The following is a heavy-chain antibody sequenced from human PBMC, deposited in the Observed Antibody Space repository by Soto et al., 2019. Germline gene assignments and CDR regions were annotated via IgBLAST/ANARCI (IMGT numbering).Heavy chain of an antibody. V-gene: IGHV4-4*02. D-gene: IGHD6-13*01. CDR3: AGERAAGYAMDV. Sequence: QVQLQESGPGLVKPSGTLSLTCAVSGGSISSSNWCSWVRQPPGKGLEWIGEIYHSGSTNYNPSLKSRVTTSVEKSKNQFSLKLSSVSAADTAVYYCAGERAAGYAMDVWCHGTTVTVSS. CDR2: IYHSGST. CDR1: GGSISSSNW. J-gene: IGHJ6*02.